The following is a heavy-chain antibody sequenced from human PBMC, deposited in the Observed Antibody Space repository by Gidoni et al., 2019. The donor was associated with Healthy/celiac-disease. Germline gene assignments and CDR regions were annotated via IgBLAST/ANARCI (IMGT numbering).Heavy chain of an antibody. CDR3: ASPGVAEYQLLWGSSSHFDY. D-gene: IGHD2-2*01. J-gene: IGHJ4*02. Sequence: QVQLVQSGAEVKKPGSSVKVSCKASGGTFSSYAISWVRQAPGQGLEWMGGIIPIFGTANYAQKFQGRVTITADKSTSTAYMELSSLRSEDTAVYYCASPGVAEYQLLWGSSSHFDYWGQGTLVTVSS. CDR1: GGTFSSYA. CDR2: IIPIFGTA. V-gene: IGHV1-69*06.